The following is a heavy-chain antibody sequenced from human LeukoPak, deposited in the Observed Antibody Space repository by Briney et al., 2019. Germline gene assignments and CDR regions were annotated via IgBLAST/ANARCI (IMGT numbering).Heavy chain of an antibody. D-gene: IGHD3-3*01. J-gene: IGHJ1*01. CDR3: AKDSGMVITEYFQH. Sequence: GGSLRLSRAASGFTFSSYAMSWVRQAPGKGLEWVSAISGSGGSTYYADSVKGRFTISSDNSKNTLYLQMNSLRAEDTAVYYCAKDSGMVITEYFQHWGQGTLVTVSS. CDR2: ISGSGGST. V-gene: IGHV3-23*01. CDR1: GFTFSSYA.